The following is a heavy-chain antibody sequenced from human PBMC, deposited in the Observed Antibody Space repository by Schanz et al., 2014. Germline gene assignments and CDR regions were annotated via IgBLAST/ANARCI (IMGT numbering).Heavy chain of an antibody. D-gene: IGHD3-10*01. CDR1: GGSISSGSYY. CDR3: ARGGYGSGSYREFDY. Sequence: QVQLQESGPGLVKPSQTLSLTCSVSGGSISSGSYYWNWIRQPAGKGLEWIGRVYTSGSTNYNPSLKSRVPISLDTSKTQFSLPLTSLTAADTAVYYCARGGYGSGSYREFDYWGQGTLGTVSS. J-gene: IGHJ4*02. V-gene: IGHV4-61*02. CDR2: VYTSGST.